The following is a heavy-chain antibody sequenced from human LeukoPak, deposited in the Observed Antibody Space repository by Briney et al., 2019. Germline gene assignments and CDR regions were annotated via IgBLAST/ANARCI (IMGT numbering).Heavy chain of an antibody. Sequence: GGSLRLSCAASGFTFSNAWMSWVRLAPGKGLEWVSSISSSSYIYYADSVKGRFTISRDNAKNSLYLQMNSLRAEDTAVYYCARVGAGPFDIWGQGTMVTVSS. J-gene: IGHJ3*02. CDR2: ISSSSYI. V-gene: IGHV3-69-1*01. CDR3: ARVGAGPFDI. D-gene: IGHD6-19*01. CDR1: GFTFSNAW.